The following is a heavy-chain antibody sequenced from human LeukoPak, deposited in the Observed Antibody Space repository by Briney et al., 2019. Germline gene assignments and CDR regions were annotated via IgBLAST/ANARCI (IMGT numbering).Heavy chain of an antibody. D-gene: IGHD2-2*01. CDR2: ISGSGGST. CDR1: GFTFSSYA. V-gene: IGHV3-23*01. J-gene: IGHJ4*02. CDR3: AKYAGGYQLLWVDY. Sequence: GGSLRLSCAASGFTFSSYAMSWVRKAPGKGLEWVSAISGSGGSTYYADSVKGRFTISRDNSKNTLYLQMSSLRAEDTAVYYCAKYAGGYQLLWVDYWGQGTLVTVSS.